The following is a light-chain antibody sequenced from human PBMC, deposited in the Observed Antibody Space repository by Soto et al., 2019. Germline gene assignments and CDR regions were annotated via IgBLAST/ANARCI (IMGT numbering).Light chain of an antibody. CDR3: QQCGSSPWT. Sequence: EIVLPQSTATLSLSPGERAPLSCRASQSVRRYVAWYQQQPGQAPRLLIYAASSRAPGIPDRFRGGGSGKAFTLTLSRLEHEDFAVYYGQQCGSSPWTFGQGTKVDIK. CDR1: QSVRRY. CDR2: AAS. V-gene: IGKV3-20*01. J-gene: IGKJ1*01.